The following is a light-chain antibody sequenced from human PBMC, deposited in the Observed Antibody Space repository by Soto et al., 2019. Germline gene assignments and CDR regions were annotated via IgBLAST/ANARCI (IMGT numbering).Light chain of an antibody. CDR2: GAS. CDR3: QQYNKWPPSFT. V-gene: IGKV3-15*01. CDR1: QSVSSK. J-gene: IGKJ3*01. Sequence: EIVMTQSPATLSVSPGERATLSCRASQSVSSKLAWYQQKPGQAPRLLIYGASTRATGIAARFSGSGSGTEFSLTLSCLQSEDFAVYYCQQYNKWPPSFTLGPGTKVDI.